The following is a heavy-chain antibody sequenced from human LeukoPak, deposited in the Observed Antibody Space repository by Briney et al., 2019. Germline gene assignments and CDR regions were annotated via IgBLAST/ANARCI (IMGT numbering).Heavy chain of an antibody. Sequence: PSETLSLTCTVSDDSIRSYYWSWIRQPPGKGLEWIGYVYYNGSTNYNPSLNSRVTISVDTSKNQFSLKLTSVTAADTAVYYCARLGALALVGPDYYYYGLDFWGQATTVTVSS. CDR1: DDSIRSYY. CDR2: VYYNGST. J-gene: IGHJ6*02. D-gene: IGHD1-26*01. CDR3: ARLGALALVGPDYYYYGLDF. V-gene: IGHV4-59*08.